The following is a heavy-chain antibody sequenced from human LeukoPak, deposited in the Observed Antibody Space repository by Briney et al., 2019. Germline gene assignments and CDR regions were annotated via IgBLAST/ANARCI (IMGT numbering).Heavy chain of an antibody. V-gene: IGHV1-69*05. D-gene: IGHD6-25*01. Sequence: SVKVSCKASGGTFSSYAISWVRQAPGQGLEWMGWISAYNGNTNYAQKFQGRVTITTDESTSTAYMELSSLRSEDTAVYYCARPAAIGPPDWYFDLWGRGTLVTVSS. CDR3: ARPAAIGPPDWYFDL. CDR2: ISAYNGNT. J-gene: IGHJ2*01. CDR1: GGTFSSYA.